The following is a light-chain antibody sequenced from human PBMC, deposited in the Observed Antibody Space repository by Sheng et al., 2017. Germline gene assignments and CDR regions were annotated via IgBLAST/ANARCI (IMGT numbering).Light chain of an antibody. J-gene: IGKJ1*01. CDR3: QQFGSSLWT. CDR2: SAS. Sequence: EIVMTQSPATLSVSLGERATLSCRASQSVGSNLAWYQQRPGQAPRLLMHSASTRASDIPARFSGSGAGTEFTLTISSLQPEDFAVYFCQQFGSSLWTFGQGSKVEIK. CDR1: QSVGSN. V-gene: IGKV3-15*01.